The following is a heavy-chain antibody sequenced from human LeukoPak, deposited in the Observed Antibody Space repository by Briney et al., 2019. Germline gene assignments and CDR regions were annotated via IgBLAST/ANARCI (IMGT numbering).Heavy chain of an antibody. Sequence: PGRSLRLSCTASRFTFIRYGMHWVRQSPGKGREWVAFIRNDGTDRYYADSVQGRFTISRDSSKNTLFLQMKSLRADDTAVYYCARGVLRGLDYFYMDVWGNGTTVTVSS. CDR3: ARGVLRGLDYFYMDV. J-gene: IGHJ6*03. CDR1: RFTFIRYG. V-gene: IGHV3-30*02. CDR2: IRNDGTDR. D-gene: IGHD2-8*01.